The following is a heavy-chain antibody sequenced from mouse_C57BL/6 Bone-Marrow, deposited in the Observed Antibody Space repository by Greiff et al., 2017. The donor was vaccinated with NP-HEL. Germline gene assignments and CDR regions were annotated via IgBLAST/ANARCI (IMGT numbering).Heavy chain of an antibody. D-gene: IGHD2-3*01. CDR1: GFNIKDDY. J-gene: IGHJ3*01. Sequence: EVKLQESGAELVRPGASVKLSCTASGFNIKDDYMHWVKQRPEQGLEWIGWIDPENGDTEYASKFQGKATITADTSSNTAYLQLSSLTSEDTAVYYCTTRYDGYYSWFAYWGQGTLVTVSA. CDR2: IDPENGDT. CDR3: TTRYDGYYSWFAY. V-gene: IGHV14-4*01.